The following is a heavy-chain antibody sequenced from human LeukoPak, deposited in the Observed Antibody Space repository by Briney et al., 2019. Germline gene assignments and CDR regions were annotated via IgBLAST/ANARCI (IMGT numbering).Heavy chain of an antibody. J-gene: IGHJ5*02. CDR2: ISYGGST. Sequence: PSETLSLTCTVSGGSISRGDHYWSWIRQLPGKGLEWIGYISYGGSTFYNPSLKSRAAISVDTSKTQFSLKLTSVTAADTAVYYCARESPYYDILTGFLGGWFDPWGQGTLVTVSS. D-gene: IGHD3-9*01. CDR1: GGSISRGDHY. CDR3: ARESPYYDILTGFLGGWFDP. V-gene: IGHV4-31*03.